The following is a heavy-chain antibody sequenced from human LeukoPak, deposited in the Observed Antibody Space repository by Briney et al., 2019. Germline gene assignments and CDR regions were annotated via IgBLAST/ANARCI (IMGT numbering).Heavy chain of an antibody. V-gene: IGHV3-30*04. CDR3: ARGRDYYDSSGYYPVNFDY. D-gene: IGHD3-22*01. CDR2: ISYDGSNK. Sequence: GRPLRLPCAASGFTFSSYAMHWVRQAPGKGLEWVAVISYDGSNKYYADSVKGRFTISRDNSKNTLYLQMNSLRAEDTAVYYCARGRDYYDSSGYYPVNFDYWGQGTLVTVSS. J-gene: IGHJ4*02. CDR1: GFTFSSYA.